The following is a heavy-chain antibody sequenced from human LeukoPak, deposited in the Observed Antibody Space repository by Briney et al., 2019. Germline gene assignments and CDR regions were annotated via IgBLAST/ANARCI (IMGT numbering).Heavy chain of an antibody. D-gene: IGHD3-10*01. CDR3: ARDNSHLLLWFGGLFDY. Sequence: GGSLRLSCAASGFTFSSYAMHWVRQAPGKGLEWVAVISYDGSNKYYADSVKGRFTISRDNSKNTLYLQMNSLRDEDTAVYYCARDNSHLLLWFGGLFDYWGQGTLVTVSS. V-gene: IGHV3-30-3*01. CDR1: GFTFSSYA. J-gene: IGHJ4*02. CDR2: ISYDGSNK.